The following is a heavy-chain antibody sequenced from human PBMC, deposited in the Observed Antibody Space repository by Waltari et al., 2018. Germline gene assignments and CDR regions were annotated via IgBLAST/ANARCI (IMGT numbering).Heavy chain of an antibody. CDR1: GVTLSRSW. D-gene: IGHD2-15*01. Sequence: EVQLVESGGGLVQPGGSLRLYCAASGVTLSRSWIHWVRQSPGKGLMWVSRINNDGSSTVYADSVKGRFTISRDDAKNTVSLQMNNLSAEDTALYYCARAGLLGAFDVWGQGTMVTVSS. J-gene: IGHJ3*01. V-gene: IGHV3-74*03. CDR2: INNDGSST. CDR3: ARAGLLGAFDV.